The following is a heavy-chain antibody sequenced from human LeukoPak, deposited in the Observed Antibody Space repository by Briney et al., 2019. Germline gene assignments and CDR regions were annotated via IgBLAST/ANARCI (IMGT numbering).Heavy chain of an antibody. V-gene: IGHV3-73*01. J-gene: IGHJ4*02. D-gene: IGHD3-10*01. Sequence: GGSLRLSCAASGFTFSGSAMHWVRQASGKGLEWVGRIRSKANSYATAYAASVKGRFTISRDDSKNTAYLQMNSLKTEDTAVYYCTTMADRITMVRGVISWKGYFDYWGQGTLVTVSS. CDR2: IRSKANSYAT. CDR3: TTMADRITMVRGVISWKGYFDY. CDR1: GFTFSGSA.